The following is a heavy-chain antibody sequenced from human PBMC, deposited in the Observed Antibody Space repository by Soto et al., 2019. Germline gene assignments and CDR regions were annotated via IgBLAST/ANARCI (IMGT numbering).Heavy chain of an antibody. D-gene: IGHD5-12*01. V-gene: IGHV3-7*01. Sequence: PGGSLRLSCAASGFTFSNHWIAWVRHAPGKGLECVANIKEDGSKSYYVDSVKSRFTISRDNAKKSLNLQMSSLRAEDRAVYYCAQNRLATAVGAFNIWGQGTLVTVSS. CDR1: GFTFSNHW. J-gene: IGHJ3*02. CDR2: IKEDGSKS. CDR3: AQNRLATAVGAFNI.